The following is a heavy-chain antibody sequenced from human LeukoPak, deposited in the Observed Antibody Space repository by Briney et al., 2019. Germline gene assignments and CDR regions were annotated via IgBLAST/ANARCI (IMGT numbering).Heavy chain of an antibody. CDR2: IWYDGSDK. V-gene: IGHV3-33*01. CDR3: ARGPRGTSGWYFDY. CDR1: GFRFGNYG. Sequence: GRSLRLSCAASGFRFGNYGMHWVRQAPGKGLEWVAIIWYDGSDKYYSDSVKGRFTISRDNSKNTLYLQMNSLRAEDTAVYFCARGPRGTSGWYFDYWSQGTLVTVSS. D-gene: IGHD6-19*01. J-gene: IGHJ4*02.